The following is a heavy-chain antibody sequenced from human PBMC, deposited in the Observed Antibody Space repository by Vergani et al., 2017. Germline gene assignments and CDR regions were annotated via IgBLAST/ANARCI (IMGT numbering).Heavy chain of an antibody. V-gene: IGHV4-59*11. CDR2: IYYSGST. J-gene: IGHJ3*02. Sequence: QVQLQESGPGLVKPSETLSLTCTVSGGSISSHYWSWIRQPPGKGLEWIGYIYYSGSTNYNPSLKSRVTISVDTSKNSLYLQMNSLRAEDTALYYCAKDIGELNDSGSGGAFDIWGQGTMVTVSS. CDR3: AKDIGELNDSGSGGAFDI. D-gene: IGHD3-10*01. CDR1: GGSISSHY.